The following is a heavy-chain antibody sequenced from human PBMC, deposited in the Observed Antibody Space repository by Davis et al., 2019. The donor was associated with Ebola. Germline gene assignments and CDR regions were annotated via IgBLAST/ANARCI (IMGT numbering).Heavy chain of an antibody. CDR2: IYYSGST. D-gene: IGHD3-3*01. Sequence: PSETLSLTCTVSGGSVSSGSYYWSWIRQPPGKGLEWIGYIYYSGSTNYNPSLKSRVTISVDTSKNQFSLKLSSVTAADTAVYYCARGARLEWLWFGIWGQGTMVTVSS. J-gene: IGHJ3*02. CDR1: GGSVSSGSYY. CDR3: ARGARLEWLWFGI. V-gene: IGHV4-61*01.